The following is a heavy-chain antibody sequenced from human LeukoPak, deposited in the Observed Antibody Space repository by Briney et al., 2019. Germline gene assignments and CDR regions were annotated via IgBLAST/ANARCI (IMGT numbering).Heavy chain of an antibody. CDR2: IKEDGSDK. J-gene: IGHJ6*04. CDR1: GFTFSNSW. Sequence: GGSLRLSCLASGFTFSNSWMTWVRQAPGRGLEWVANIKEDGSDKQYVDSVRGRITISRDNAKNSVSLQMDGLRAEDTAVYHCVRESDVWSGPGIGRPLDVWGKGTTVTVSS. D-gene: IGHD3-3*01. CDR3: VRESDVWSGPGIGRPLDV. V-gene: IGHV3-7*01.